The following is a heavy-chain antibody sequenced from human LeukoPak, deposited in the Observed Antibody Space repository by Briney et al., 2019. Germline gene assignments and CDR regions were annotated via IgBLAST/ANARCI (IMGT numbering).Heavy chain of an antibody. CDR3: AKDGGNYYDIDGSYLMRSYMDV. Sequence: PGGSLRLSCAASTFSFSTYGMYWVSSYGMHWVRQVPGKGLEWVAVISKDARSNYHVDSVKGRFTISRDNSKNTLYLQMNSLRAEDTAVYYCAKDGGNYYDIDGSYLMRSYMDVWGKGTTATVSS. D-gene: IGHD3-22*01. CDR1: TFSFSTYGMYWVSSYG. V-gene: IGHV3-30*18. CDR2: ISKDARSN. J-gene: IGHJ6*03.